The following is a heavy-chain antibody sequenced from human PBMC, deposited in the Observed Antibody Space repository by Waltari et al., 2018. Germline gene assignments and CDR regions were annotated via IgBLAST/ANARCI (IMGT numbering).Heavy chain of an antibody. V-gene: IGHV1-8*01. CDR3: ATPVRFWSGYTEY. Sequence: QVQLVQSGAEVTKPGASVKVSCQASGYTFTSYDSNWVRQATGQGLEWMGWMNPNSGNTGYAQKFQGRVTMTRNTSISTAYMELSSLRSEDTAVYYCATPVRFWSGYTEYWGQGTLVTVSS. CDR2: MNPNSGNT. J-gene: IGHJ4*02. CDR1: GYTFTSYD. D-gene: IGHD3-3*01.